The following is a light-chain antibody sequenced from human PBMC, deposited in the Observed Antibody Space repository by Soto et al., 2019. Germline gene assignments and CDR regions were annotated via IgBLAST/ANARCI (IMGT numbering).Light chain of an antibody. Sequence: DIVMTQSPDSLAVSLGDRATINCKSSRTLLDSSNNKASLSWYQQKPGQPPKLLIYWTSTREFGVPDRFSGSGSGTDFTLTISSLQAEDVAVYYCQQYFNSPRTFGHGTKVDIK. CDR3: QQYFNSPRT. CDR1: RTLLDSSNNKAS. J-gene: IGKJ1*01. V-gene: IGKV4-1*01. CDR2: WTS.